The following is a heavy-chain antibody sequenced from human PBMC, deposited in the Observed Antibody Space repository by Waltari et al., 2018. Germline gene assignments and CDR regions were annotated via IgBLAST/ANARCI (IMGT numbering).Heavy chain of an antibody. CDR2: IRSKAYGGTT. CDR3: TRELVVAATPSYYMDV. J-gene: IGHJ6*03. V-gene: IGHV3-49*04. CDR1: GFTFGDYA. D-gene: IGHD2-15*01. Sequence: EVQLVESGGGLVQPGRSLRLSCTASGFTFGDYAMSWVRQAPGKGLEWVGFIRSKAYGGTTEYAASVKGRFTISRDDSKSIAYLQMNSLKTEDTAVYYCTRELVVAATPSYYMDVWGKGTTVTVSS.